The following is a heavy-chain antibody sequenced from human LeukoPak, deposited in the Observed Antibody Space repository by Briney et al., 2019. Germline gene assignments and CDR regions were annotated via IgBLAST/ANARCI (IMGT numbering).Heavy chain of an antibody. V-gene: IGHV3-21*01. D-gene: IGHD4-23*01. CDR1: GFTFSSYT. CDR2: ITSTGRYI. Sequence: GGSLRLSCAASGFTFSSYTMNWVRQAPGKGLEWVSSITSTGRYIFYADSLKGRFTISRDNAKKSLYLQMNSLRAEDTAVYYCARLRNVGGNPHPFNVWGQGTTVTVSS. J-gene: IGHJ3*01. CDR3: ARLRNVGGNPHPFNV.